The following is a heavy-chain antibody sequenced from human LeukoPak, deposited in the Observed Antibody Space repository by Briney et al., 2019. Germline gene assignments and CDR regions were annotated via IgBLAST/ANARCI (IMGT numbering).Heavy chain of an antibody. D-gene: IGHD5-18*01. CDR1: GGTFSSYA. J-gene: IGHJ4*02. CDR2: IIPIFGTA. CDR3: AFGYGAMVTCDY. Sequence: SVKVSCKASGGTFSSYAISWVRQAPGQGLEWMGGIIPIFGTANYAQKFQGRVTITADESTSTAYMELSSLRSEDTAMYYCAFGYGAMVTCDYWGQGTLVTVSS. V-gene: IGHV1-69*01.